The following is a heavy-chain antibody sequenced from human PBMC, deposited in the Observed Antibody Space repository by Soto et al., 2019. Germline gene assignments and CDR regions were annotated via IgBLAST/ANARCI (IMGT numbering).Heavy chain of an antibody. CDR3: TRHLNWNDWTHFDY. Sequence: PGESLKISCKGSGYRFTSYWVGWVRQMPGKGLEWMGIINPADSDTRYGPSFQGQVTISVDKSISTAYLQWSSLKASDTAMYYCTRHLNWNDWTHFDYWGQGTLLTVSS. D-gene: IGHD1-20*01. J-gene: IGHJ4*02. CDR1: GYRFTSYW. CDR2: INPADSDT. V-gene: IGHV5-51*01.